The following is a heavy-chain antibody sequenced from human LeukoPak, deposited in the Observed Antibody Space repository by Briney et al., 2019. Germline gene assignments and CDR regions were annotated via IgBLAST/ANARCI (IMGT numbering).Heavy chain of an antibody. CDR3: ARVGGAPLGAFDI. CDR2: IYYSGST. V-gene: IGHV4-59*01. D-gene: IGHD3-16*01. CDR1: GGSILSYY. Sequence: SETLSLTCSVSGGSILSYYWSWIRQPPGKGLEWIGYIYYSGSTNYNPSLKSRVTISTDMTKNQLSLRLTSVTAADTAVYYCARVGGAPLGAFDIWGQGTMVTVSS. J-gene: IGHJ3*02.